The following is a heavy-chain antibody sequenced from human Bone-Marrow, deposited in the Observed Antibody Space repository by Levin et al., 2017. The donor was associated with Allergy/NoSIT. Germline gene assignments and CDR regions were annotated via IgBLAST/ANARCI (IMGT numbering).Heavy chain of an antibody. CDR1: GYTFTSYD. Sequence: GESLKISCKASGYTFTSYDINWVRQATGQGLEWMGWMNPNSGNTGYAQKFQGRVTMTRNTSISTAYMELSSLRSEDTAVYYCARGRGLDTMIDGGWFDPWGQGTLVTVSA. CDR2: MNPNSGNT. J-gene: IGHJ5*02. CDR3: ARGRGLDTMIDGGWFDP. D-gene: IGHD3-22*01. V-gene: IGHV1-8*01.